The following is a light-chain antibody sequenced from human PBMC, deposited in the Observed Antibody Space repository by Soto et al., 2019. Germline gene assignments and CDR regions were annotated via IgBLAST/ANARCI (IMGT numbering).Light chain of an antibody. J-gene: IGLJ1*01. Sequence: QSVLAQPPSASGSPGQSVAISCTGTSSDVGGYNYVSWYQQHPGKAPKLMIYEVNKRPSGVPDRFSGSKSGNTASLTVSGLQAEDEGEYFCVSYTDTDTLVFGTGTKVTVL. CDR1: SSDVGGYNY. CDR2: EVN. V-gene: IGLV2-8*01. CDR3: VSYTDTDTLV.